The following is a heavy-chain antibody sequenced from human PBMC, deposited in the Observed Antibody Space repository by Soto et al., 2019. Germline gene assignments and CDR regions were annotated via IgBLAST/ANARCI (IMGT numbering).Heavy chain of an antibody. D-gene: IGHD3-10*01. J-gene: IGHJ6*02. CDR2: ISYDGSNK. CDR3: ARDRLYYYGSGFYGMDV. Sequence: PGESLKISCAASGFTFSSYAMHWVRQAPGKGLEWVAVISYDGSNKYYADSVKGRFTISRDNSKNTLYLQMNSLRAEDTAVYYCARDRLYYYGSGFYGMDVWGQGTTVTVSS. V-gene: IGHV3-30-3*01. CDR1: GFTFSSYA.